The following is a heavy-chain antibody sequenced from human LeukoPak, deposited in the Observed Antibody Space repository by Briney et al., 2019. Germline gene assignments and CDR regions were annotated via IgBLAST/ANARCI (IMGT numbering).Heavy chain of an antibody. V-gene: IGHV3-7*01. CDR2: IKEDGSEK. D-gene: IGHD3-9*01. J-gene: IGHJ3*02. CDR1: GFTFSSYW. Sequence: GGSLRLSCAASGFTFSSYWMSWVRQAPGKGLEWVANIKEDGSEKYYVDSVKGRFTISRDNAKNSLYLQMNSLRAEDTAVYYCARDLRLLRYFVSVAFDIWGQGTMVTVSS. CDR3: ARDLRLLRYFVSVAFDI.